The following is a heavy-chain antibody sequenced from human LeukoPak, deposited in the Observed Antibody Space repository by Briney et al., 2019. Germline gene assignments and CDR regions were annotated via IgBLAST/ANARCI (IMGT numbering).Heavy chain of an antibody. CDR1: GDAVINNHYY. J-gene: IGHJ4*02. Sequence: PSETLSLTCIVSGDAVINNHYYWGWIRQSPGKGLEWIANIFYSGALFSRGDTYYNPSLKSRVTISVDTSKNQFSLKLSSVTAADTAVYYCASHQLAGEDLYYFDYWGQGTLVTVSS. CDR3: ASHQLAGEDLYYFDY. CDR2: IFYSGALFSRGDT. D-gene: IGHD3-16*01. V-gene: IGHV4-39*07.